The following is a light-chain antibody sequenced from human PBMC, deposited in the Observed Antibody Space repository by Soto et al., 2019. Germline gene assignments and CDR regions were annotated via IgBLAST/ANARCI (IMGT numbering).Light chain of an antibody. J-gene: IGKJ2*01. CDR2: AAS. Sequence: IQMTQSPSSLSASVGDRVIITCRSDHSINNYLNWYQQRPGKVPKLLIYAASTLQSGVPSRFSGSGSGRVFTLTINSLQPEDFATYYCQQSYSTLGTFGRGTRVE. CDR3: QQSYSTLGT. CDR1: HSINNY. V-gene: IGKV1-39*01.